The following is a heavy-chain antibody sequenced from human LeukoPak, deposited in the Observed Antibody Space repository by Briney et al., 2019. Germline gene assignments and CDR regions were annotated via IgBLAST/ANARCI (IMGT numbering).Heavy chain of an antibody. D-gene: IGHD6-19*01. J-gene: IGHJ5*02. V-gene: IGHV6-1*01. CDR1: GDSVSSNSAA. Sequence: SQTLSLTCAISGDSVSSNSAAWNRIRQSPSRGLEWLGRTYYRSKWYDDYAVSVRSRITISPDTSRNQFSLQLSSVTPEDTAVYYCARVDQWPPSGWFDPWGQGIQVTVSS. CDR2: TYYRSKWYD. CDR3: ARVDQWPPSGWFDP.